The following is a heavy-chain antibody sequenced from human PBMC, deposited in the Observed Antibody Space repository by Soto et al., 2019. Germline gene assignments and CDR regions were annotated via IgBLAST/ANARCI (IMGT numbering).Heavy chain of an antibody. D-gene: IGHD4-17*01. V-gene: IGHV1-69*02. CDR2: IIPILGIP. J-gene: IGHJ5*02. Sequence: QVNLVQSGAEVRKPGSSVKVSCKTSGATLNNYIIGWVRQAPGQGLEWMGRIIPILGIPNYSQRFQDRLTMTADSSTTTPSMELSSLRSDDTAIYFCARGAVFDSGDYNTWGQGTLVTVSS. CDR1: GATLNNYI. CDR3: ARGAVFDSGDYNT.